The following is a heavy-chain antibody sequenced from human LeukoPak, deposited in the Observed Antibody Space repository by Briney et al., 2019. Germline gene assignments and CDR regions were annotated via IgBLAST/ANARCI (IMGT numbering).Heavy chain of an antibody. Sequence: SETLSLTCAVYGGSFSGYYWSWIRQPPGKGLEWIGYIYYSGSTNYNPSLKSRVTISVDTSKNQFSLKLSSVTAADTAVYYCARGRVAAAGRTAPRYYYGMDVWGQGTTVTVSS. V-gene: IGHV4-59*12. CDR1: GGSFSGYY. J-gene: IGHJ6*02. D-gene: IGHD6-13*01. CDR2: IYYSGST. CDR3: ARGRVAAAGRTAPRYYYGMDV.